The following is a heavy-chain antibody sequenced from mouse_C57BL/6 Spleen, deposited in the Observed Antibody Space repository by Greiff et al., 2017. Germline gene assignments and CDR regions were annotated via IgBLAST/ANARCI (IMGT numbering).Heavy chain of an antibody. Sequence: EVNLVESGPELVKPGASVKISCKASGYTFTDYYMNWVKQSHGKSLEWIGDINPNNGGTSYNQKFKGKATLTVDKSSSTAYMELRSLTSEDSAVYYCATYYSNGMDYWGQGASVTVS. V-gene: IGHV1-26*01. J-gene: IGHJ4*01. CDR3: ATYYSNGMDY. D-gene: IGHD2-5*01. CDR2: INPNNGGT. CDR1: GYTFTDYY.